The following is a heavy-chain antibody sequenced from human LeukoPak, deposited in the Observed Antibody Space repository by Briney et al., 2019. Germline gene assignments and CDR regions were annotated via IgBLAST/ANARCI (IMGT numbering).Heavy chain of an antibody. D-gene: IGHD3-9*01. CDR3: ARVFIKEIDWFDAFDI. CDR1: GYTFTGYS. CDR2: INPKCGDS. V-gene: IGHV1-2*02. J-gene: IGHJ3*02. Sequence: SVTDTFQSSGYTFTGYSRHWVRQARGQGVDWMGWINPKCGDSNYARRFQGRVTMTKDTSISTAYMELRRLRSDDTAVNYCARVFIKEIDWFDAFDIWGQGTMVTVSS.